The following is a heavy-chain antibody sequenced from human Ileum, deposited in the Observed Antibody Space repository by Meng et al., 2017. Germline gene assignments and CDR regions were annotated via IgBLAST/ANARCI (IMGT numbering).Heavy chain of an antibody. CDR2: IYYSGST. CDR3: AQPRITMTLGGFRTGWFDP. V-gene: IGHV4-39*01. D-gene: IGHD3-22*01. J-gene: IGHJ5*02. Sequence: QPQLQASGPGLVKPSETLSLTCTFSGGSISSSSYFCGWIRQPPGKGLEWIGSIYYSGSTYYNPSLKSRVTISVDTSKNQFSLKLSSVTAADTAVYYCAQPRITMTLGGFRTGWFDPWGQGTLVTVSS. CDR1: GGSISSSSYF.